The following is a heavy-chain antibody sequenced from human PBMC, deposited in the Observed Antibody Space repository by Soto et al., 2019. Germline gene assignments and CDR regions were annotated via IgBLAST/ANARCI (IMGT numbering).Heavy chain of an antibody. J-gene: IGHJ4*02. CDR1: GFSFSDYC. D-gene: IGHD6-19*01. CDR2: IKADGSEK. CDR3: AGGRAVAV. Sequence: EVQLVESGGALVQPGGSLRLSCVASGFSFSDYCMTWVRQAPGKGLEWVANIKADGSEKNYVDSVKGRFTISRDNAHNALSLQMNSLSAEDTGIYYCAGGRAVAVWGQGTVVIVSS. V-gene: IGHV3-7*02.